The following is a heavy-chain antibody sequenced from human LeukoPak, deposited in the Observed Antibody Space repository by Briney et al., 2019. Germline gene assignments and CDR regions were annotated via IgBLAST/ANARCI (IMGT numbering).Heavy chain of an antibody. J-gene: IGHJ4*02. Sequence: ASVKVSCKASGYTFTSYDINWVRQATGQGLEWLGWMNPNSGNTGYAQKFQGRVTITRDTSISTAYMELSSLRSEDTAVYYCARPGAWGVFELDYWGQGTLVTVSS. D-gene: IGHD3-10*01. CDR1: GYTFTSYD. CDR3: ARPGAWGVFELDY. CDR2: MNPNSGNT. V-gene: IGHV1-8*03.